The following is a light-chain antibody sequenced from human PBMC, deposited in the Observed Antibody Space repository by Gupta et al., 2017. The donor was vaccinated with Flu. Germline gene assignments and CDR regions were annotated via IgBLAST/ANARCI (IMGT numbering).Light chain of an antibody. V-gene: IGKV3-11*01. J-gene: IGKJ1*01. Sequence: ELVLTQSPATLSLSPGERATLSCRASQSVSSYLAWYQQKPGQAPRLLIYDASNRATGIPARFSGRGSGTYFTLTISSLEPEDFAVYYCQQRSNWPPWTFGQGTKVEIK. CDR2: DAS. CDR3: QQRSNWPPWT. CDR1: QSVSSY.